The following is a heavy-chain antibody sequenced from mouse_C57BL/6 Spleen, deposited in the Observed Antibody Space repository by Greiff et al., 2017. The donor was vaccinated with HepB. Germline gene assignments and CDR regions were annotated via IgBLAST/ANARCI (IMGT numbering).Heavy chain of an antibody. V-gene: IGHV1-15*01. J-gene: IGHJ1*03. D-gene: IGHD2-1*01. CDR2: IDPETGGT. CDR1: GDTFTDYE. CDR3: TSGLYGNYWYFEV. Sequence: QVQLQQSGAELVRPGASVTLSCKASGDTFTDYEMHWVKQTPVHGLEWIGAIDPETGGTAYNQKFKGKAILTADKSSSTAYMELRSLTSEDSAVYYCTSGLYGNYWYFEVWGTGTTVTVSS.